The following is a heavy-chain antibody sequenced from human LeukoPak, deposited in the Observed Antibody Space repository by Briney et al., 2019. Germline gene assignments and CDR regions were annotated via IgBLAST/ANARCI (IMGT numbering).Heavy chain of an antibody. V-gene: IGHV1-69*13. Sequence: ASVKVSCKASGGTFSSYAISWVRQAPGQGLEWMGGIIPIFGTANYAQKFQGRVTITADESTSTAYMELSSLRSEDTAVYYCATDNPPRKYYDSSGLLDYWGQGTLVTVSS. CDR1: GGTFSSYA. CDR3: ATDNPPRKYYDSSGLLDY. CDR2: IIPIFGTA. J-gene: IGHJ4*02. D-gene: IGHD3-22*01.